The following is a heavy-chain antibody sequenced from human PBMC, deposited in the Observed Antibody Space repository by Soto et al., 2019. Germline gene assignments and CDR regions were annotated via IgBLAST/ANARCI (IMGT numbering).Heavy chain of an antibody. V-gene: IGHV4-39*01. CDR2: IHYSGST. CDR3: ARPVRVYNGIDY. D-gene: IGHD1-1*01. CDR1: GGSISSSSYY. Sequence: SETLSLTCTVSGGSISSSSYYWGWIRQPPGKGLEWSGSIHYSGSTYYNRPLKSRVTISVDTSKNQFSLKLSSVTAADTAVYYCARPVRVYNGIDYWGQGTLVTVSS. J-gene: IGHJ4*02.